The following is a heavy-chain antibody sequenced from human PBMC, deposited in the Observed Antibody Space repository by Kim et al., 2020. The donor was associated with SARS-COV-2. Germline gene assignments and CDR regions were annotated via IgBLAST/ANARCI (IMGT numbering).Heavy chain of an antibody. J-gene: IGHJ4*02. CDR1: GFTFSSSN. V-gene: IGHV3-48*01. CDR3: ASIQSSGWYPLYYFDY. D-gene: IGHD6-19*01. Sequence: GGSLRLSCAASGFTFSSSNMNWVRQAPGKGLEWVSYISSSSSTISYADSVKGRFTISRDNAKNSLHLQMNSLRAEDTAVYYCASIQSSGWYPLYYFDYWGQGPRVTVPS. CDR2: ISSSSSTI.